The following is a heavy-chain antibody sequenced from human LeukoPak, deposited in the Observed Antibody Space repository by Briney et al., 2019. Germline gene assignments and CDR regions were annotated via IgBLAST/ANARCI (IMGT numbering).Heavy chain of an antibody. Sequence: PGGSLRLSCEASGFTFGSYEMTWVRQAPGKGLEWLSYISTSGSIIVYADSVRGRFTVSRDNAKNSLYLQMNSLRAEDTAVYYCARDRTTVTTYYFDYWGQGTLVTVSS. J-gene: IGHJ4*02. CDR3: ARDRTTVTTYYFDY. CDR2: ISTSGSII. D-gene: IGHD4-17*01. V-gene: IGHV3-48*03. CDR1: GFTFGSYE.